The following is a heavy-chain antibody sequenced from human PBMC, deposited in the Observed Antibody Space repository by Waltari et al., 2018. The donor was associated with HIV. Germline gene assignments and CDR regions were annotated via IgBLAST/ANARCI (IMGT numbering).Heavy chain of an antibody. CDR3: ARDQDYYDSSGYTCYAFDM. V-gene: IGHV4-38-2*02. J-gene: IGHJ3*02. CDR1: ASSISSGYY. Sequence: QVQLQESGPGVVKPSETLSLTCTVSASSISSGYYWGWIRQSPGKGLEWIGSSDRSGTTYYNPSLKSRVTISVNMSKNQFSLKLTSMTAADTALYYCARDQDYYDSSGYTCYAFDMWGPGTMVTVSS. CDR2: SDRSGTT. D-gene: IGHD3-22*01.